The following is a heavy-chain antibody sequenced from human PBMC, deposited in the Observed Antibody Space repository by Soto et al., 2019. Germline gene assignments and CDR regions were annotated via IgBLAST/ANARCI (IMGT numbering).Heavy chain of an antibody. V-gene: IGHV1-2*02. CDR3: AKDAVGNYPREAFDY. D-gene: IGHD1-7*01. CDR2: INPNSGGT. J-gene: IGHJ4*02. Sequence: ASVKVSCKASGYTFTGYYMHWVRQAPGQGLEWMGWINPNSGGTNYAQKFQGRVTMTRDTSISTAYMELSRLRSDDTAVYYCAKDAVGNYPREAFDYWGPGSLVTVSS. CDR1: GYTFTGYY.